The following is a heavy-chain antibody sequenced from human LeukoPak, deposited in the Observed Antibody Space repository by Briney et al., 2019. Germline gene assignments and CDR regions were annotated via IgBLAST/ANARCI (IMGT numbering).Heavy chain of an antibody. V-gene: IGHV3-21*01. D-gene: IGHD6-13*01. Sequence: PGGSLRLSCAAPGFTFTYYGMHWVRQAPGKGLEWVSFISSSRSYIYYADSVKGRFTISRDNAKNSLYLQMNSLRAEDTAVYYCARFIAAPYYFDYWGRGTLVTVSS. CDR3: ARFIAAPYYFDY. CDR2: ISSSRSYI. CDR1: GFTFTYYG. J-gene: IGHJ4*02.